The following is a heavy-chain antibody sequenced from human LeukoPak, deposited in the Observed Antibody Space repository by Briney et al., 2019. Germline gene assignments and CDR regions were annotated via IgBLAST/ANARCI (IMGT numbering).Heavy chain of an antibody. V-gene: IGHV3-11*01. Sequence: GGSLRLSCAASGFTFSDYYMSWIRQAPGKGLEWVSYISSSGSTIYYADSVKGRFTISRDNAKNSLYLQMNSLRAEDTAVYYCARGSEYSGSYFPLIDYWGQGTLVTVSS. CDR1: GFTFSDYY. J-gene: IGHJ4*02. CDR3: ARGSEYSGSYFPLIDY. D-gene: IGHD1-26*01. CDR2: ISSSGSTI.